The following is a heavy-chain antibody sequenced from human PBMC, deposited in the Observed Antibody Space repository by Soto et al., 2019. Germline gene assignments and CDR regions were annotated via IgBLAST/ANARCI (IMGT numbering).Heavy chain of an antibody. CDR1: GGSISSGGYY. Sequence: SETLSLTCTVSGGSISSGGYYGSWIRQHPGKGLEWIGYIYYSGSTYYNPSLKSRVTISVDTSKNQFSLKLSSVTAADTAVYYCARVDTAMVADYWGQGTLVT. CDR2: IYYSGST. D-gene: IGHD5-18*01. CDR3: ARVDTAMVADY. J-gene: IGHJ4*02. V-gene: IGHV4-30-4*08.